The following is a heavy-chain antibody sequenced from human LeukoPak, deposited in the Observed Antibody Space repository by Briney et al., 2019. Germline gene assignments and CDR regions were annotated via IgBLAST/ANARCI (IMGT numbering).Heavy chain of an antibody. CDR2: ISYDGSNK. V-gene: IGHV3-30-3*01. J-gene: IGHJ4*02. Sequence: GGSLRLSCAASGFTFSSYAMHWVRQAPGKGLEWVAVISYDGSNKYYADSVKGRFTISRDNSKNTLYLQMNSLRAEDTAVYYCAKDRWLGKGYYFDYWGQGTLVTVSS. D-gene: IGHD6-19*01. CDR1: GFTFSSYA. CDR3: AKDRWLGKGYYFDY.